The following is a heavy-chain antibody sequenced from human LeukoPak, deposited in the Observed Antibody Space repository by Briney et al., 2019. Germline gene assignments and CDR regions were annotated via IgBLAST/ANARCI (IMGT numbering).Heavy chain of an antibody. Sequence: QTGGSLRLSCAAFAFTFSSYAMSWVRQAPGKGLEWVSAISGSGGSTYYADSVKGRFTISRDNSENTLYLQMNSLRVEDTAVYFCAKGREKYCTSTSCYHDYWGQGTLVTVSS. CDR1: AFTFSSYA. D-gene: IGHD2-2*01. V-gene: IGHV3-23*01. CDR3: AKGREKYCTSTSCYHDY. CDR2: ISGSGGST. J-gene: IGHJ4*02.